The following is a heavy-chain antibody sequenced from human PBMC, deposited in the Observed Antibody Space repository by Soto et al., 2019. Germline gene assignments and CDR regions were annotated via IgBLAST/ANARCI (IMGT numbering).Heavy chain of an antibody. D-gene: IGHD3-22*01. V-gene: IGHV4-39*01. CDR3: AGGDYYHSSGYYFYYYTMDV. Sequence: SETLSVTCTVSGGSISSSSYYWGWIRQPPGKGLEWIGYVYYGGSTYYNPSLKSRVTISVETSKSQFSLKLSSVTAADTAVYYCAGGDYYHSSGYYFYYYTMDVWGQGTTVTVSS. CDR1: GGSISSSSYY. CDR2: VYYGGST. J-gene: IGHJ6*02.